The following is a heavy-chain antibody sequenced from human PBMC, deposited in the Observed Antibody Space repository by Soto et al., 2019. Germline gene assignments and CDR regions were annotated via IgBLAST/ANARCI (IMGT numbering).Heavy chain of an antibody. CDR1: GVSLTTNGVG. D-gene: IGHD6-13*01. CDR3: THTGPGRYSSDY. CDR2: IYWNDQK. J-gene: IGHJ4*02. Sequence: SGPTLVKPTQTLTLTCTLSGVSLTTNGVGVGWMRQPPGKALEWLALIYWNDQKRYSPSLMSRLTITKDTSKNQVVLTMTNMDPVDTATYYCTHTGPGRYSSDYWGQGTLVTVSS. V-gene: IGHV2-5*01.